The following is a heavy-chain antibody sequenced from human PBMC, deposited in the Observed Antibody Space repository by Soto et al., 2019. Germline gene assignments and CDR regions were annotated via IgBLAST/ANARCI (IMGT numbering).Heavy chain of an antibody. J-gene: IGHJ4*02. D-gene: IGHD3-22*01. V-gene: IGHV1-58*01. Sequence: ASVKVSCKASGFTFTSSAVQWVRQARGQRLEWIGWIVVGSGNTNYAQKFQERVTITRDMSTSTAYMELSSLRSEDTAVYYCAAAAAPDSSRHYYFDYWGQGTLVTVST. CDR1: GFTFTSSA. CDR3: AAAAAPDSSRHYYFDY. CDR2: IVVGSGNT.